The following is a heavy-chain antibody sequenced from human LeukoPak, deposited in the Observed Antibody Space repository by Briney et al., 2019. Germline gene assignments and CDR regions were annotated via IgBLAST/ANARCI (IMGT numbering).Heavy chain of an antibody. CDR3: AKTAGTYGSGSYYKRGWFDP. CDR2: ISGSGGST. CDR1: GITFSSYA. Sequence: GGSLRLSCAASGITFSSYAMSWVRQAPGKGLEWVSAISGSGGSTYYADSVKGRFTISRDNSKNTLYLQMNSLRAEDTAVYYCAKTAGTYGSGSYYKRGWFDPWGQGTLVTVSS. D-gene: IGHD3-10*01. V-gene: IGHV3-23*01. J-gene: IGHJ5*02.